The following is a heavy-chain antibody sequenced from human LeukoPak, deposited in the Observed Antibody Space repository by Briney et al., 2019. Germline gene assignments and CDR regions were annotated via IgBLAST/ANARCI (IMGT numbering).Heavy chain of an antibody. CDR3: ARQSTIAAAKIDP. J-gene: IGHJ5*02. CDR1: GVSISDSNYY. CDR2: IYYRGNT. Sequence: PSEILSLTCTVSGVSISDSNYYWGWIRQPPGRGLEWIGNIYYRGNTFYSPSLKSRVTVSVDTSKNQFSLKLNSVTAADTAIYYCARQSTIAAAKIDPWGQGSLVTVSS. D-gene: IGHD6-25*01. V-gene: IGHV4-39*01.